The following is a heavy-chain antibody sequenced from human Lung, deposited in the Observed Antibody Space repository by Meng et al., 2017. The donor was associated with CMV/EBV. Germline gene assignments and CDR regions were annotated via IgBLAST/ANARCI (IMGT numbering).Heavy chain of an antibody. D-gene: IGHD3-16*01. V-gene: IGHV5-51*01. CDR2: IYPGDSDT. Sequence: GGSLRLXCKGSGYSFTSYWIGWVRQMPGKGLEWMGIIYPGDSDTRYSPSFQGQVTISADKSISTAYLQWSSLKASDTAMYYCARWGYAGGDAFDIWGQGPMVTVSS. CDR3: ARWGYAGGDAFDI. J-gene: IGHJ3*02. CDR1: GYSFTSYW.